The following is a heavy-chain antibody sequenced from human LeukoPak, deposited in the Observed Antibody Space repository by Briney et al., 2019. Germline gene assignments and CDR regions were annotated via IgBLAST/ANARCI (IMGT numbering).Heavy chain of an antibody. J-gene: IGHJ4*02. CDR2: IWYDGSNK. CDR1: GFTFSSYG. D-gene: IGHD3-3*01. V-gene: IGHV3-33*01. Sequence: QSGGSLRLSCAASGFTFSSYGMHWVRQAPGKGLEWVAVIWYDGSNKYYADFVKGRFTISRDNSKNTLYLQMNSLRAEDTAVYYCASSYDFWSGYEYYFDYWGQGTLVTVSS. CDR3: ASSYDFWSGYEYYFDY.